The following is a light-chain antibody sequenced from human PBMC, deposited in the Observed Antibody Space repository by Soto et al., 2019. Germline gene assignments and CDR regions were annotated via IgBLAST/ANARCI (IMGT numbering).Light chain of an antibody. CDR3: QECGT. V-gene: IGKV3-11*01. J-gene: IGKJ3*01. CDR2: DTS. CDR1: QSVNKH. Sequence: DIMLTQSPATLSVSPGERATLSCRASQSVNKHLAWYQHRPGQAPRLLIYDTSYRAAGIPARFSGSGSGTDFTLTISSLEPEDLEVYYCQECGTFGRGTKVDIK.